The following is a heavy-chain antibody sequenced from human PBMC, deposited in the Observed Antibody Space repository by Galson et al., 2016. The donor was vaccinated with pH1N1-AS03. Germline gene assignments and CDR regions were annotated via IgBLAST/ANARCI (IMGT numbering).Heavy chain of an antibody. V-gene: IGHV3-7*01. D-gene: IGHD2-2*01. Sequence: SLRLSCAASGFTFSTYCMSWVRQAPGKGLEWVANIKQDGSEKFYVDSLKGRFTISRDNAKNYLYLQMSSLRAEDTAIYYCARGAPGDHLLSPLWNWGQGTLVTVSS. J-gene: IGHJ4*02. CDR3: ARGAPGDHLLSPLWN. CDR1: GFTFSTYC. CDR2: IKQDGSEK.